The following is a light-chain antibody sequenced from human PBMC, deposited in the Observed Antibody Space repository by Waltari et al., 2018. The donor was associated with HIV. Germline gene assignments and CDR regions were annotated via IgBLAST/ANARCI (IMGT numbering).Light chain of an antibody. Sequence: QSVLTQPPSASGTPGQRVTISCSGSSSNIGSNYGYWYQQLPGTAPKLLIYRNNQRPSGVPDRFSGSTSGTSASLAISGLRSEDEADYYCAAWDDSLSGYVFGTGTKVTVL. CDR1: SSNIGSNY. CDR3: AAWDDSLSGYV. CDR2: RNN. J-gene: IGLJ1*01. V-gene: IGLV1-47*01.